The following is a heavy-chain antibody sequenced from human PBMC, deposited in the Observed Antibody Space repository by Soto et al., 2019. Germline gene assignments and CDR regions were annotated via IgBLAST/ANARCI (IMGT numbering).Heavy chain of an antibody. D-gene: IGHD6-19*01. J-gene: IGHJ4*02. Sequence: SETLSLTCTVSGGSISSYYWSWIRQPPGKGLEWIGYIYYSGSTNYNPSLKSRVTISVDTSKNQFSLKLSSVTAADTAVYYCARVPKSGWYVRAKEYYFDYWGQGTLVTVSS. CDR3: ARVPKSGWYVRAKEYYFDY. CDR1: GGSISSYY. V-gene: IGHV4-59*01. CDR2: IYYSGST.